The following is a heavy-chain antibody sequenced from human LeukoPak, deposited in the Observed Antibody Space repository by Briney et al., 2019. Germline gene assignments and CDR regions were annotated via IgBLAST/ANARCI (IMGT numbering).Heavy chain of an antibody. Sequence: GGSLRLSCAASGFTFSSYGMSWVRQAPGKGLEWVSAISGSGGSTYYADSVKGRFTISRDNSKNTLYLQMNSLRAEDTAVYYCAMGTEAQNFDYWGQGTLVTVSS. V-gene: IGHV3-23*01. D-gene: IGHD1-14*01. J-gene: IGHJ4*02. CDR1: GFTFSSYG. CDR2: ISGSGGST. CDR3: AMGTEAQNFDY.